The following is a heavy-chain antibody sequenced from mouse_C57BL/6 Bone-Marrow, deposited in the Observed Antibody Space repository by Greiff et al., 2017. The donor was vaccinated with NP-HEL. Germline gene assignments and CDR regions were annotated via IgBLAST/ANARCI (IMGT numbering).Heavy chain of an antibody. Sequence: QVQLQQSDAELVKPGASVKISCKVSGYTFTDHTIHWMKQRPEQGLEWIGYIYPRDGSTKYNEKFKGKATLTADKSSSTAYMQLNILTSEDSAGYFCARYPYGSSYWYYAMDYWGQGTSVTVSS. CDR1: GYTFTDHT. CDR2: IYPRDGST. D-gene: IGHD1-1*01. V-gene: IGHV1-78*01. J-gene: IGHJ4*01. CDR3: ARYPYGSSYWYYAMDY.